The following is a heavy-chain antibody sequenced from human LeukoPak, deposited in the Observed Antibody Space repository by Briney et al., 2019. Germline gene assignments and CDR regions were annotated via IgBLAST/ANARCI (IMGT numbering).Heavy chain of an antibody. V-gene: IGHV1-18*01. CDR1: GCTFTSYG. J-gene: IGHJ4*02. Sequence: ASVKVSCKASGCTFTSYGISWVRQAPGQGLEWMGWISAYNGNTNYAQKLQGRVTMTTDTSTSTAYMELRSLRSDDTAVYYCARVSLSPYYFDYWGQGTLVTVSS. CDR3: ARVSLSPYYFDY. CDR2: ISAYNGNT.